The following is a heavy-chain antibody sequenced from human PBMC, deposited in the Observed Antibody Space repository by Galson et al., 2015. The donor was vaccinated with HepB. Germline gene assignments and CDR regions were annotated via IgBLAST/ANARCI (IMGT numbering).Heavy chain of an antibody. V-gene: IGHV3-30-3*01. CDR3: ARDGYFWSGYYPGNYYYYMDV. Sequence: SLRLSCAASAFTFSRYGMHWVRQAPGKGLEWVAVISYDGSNKYYADSVKGRFTISRDNSKDTLYLQINSLRAEDTAVYYCARDGYFWSGYYPGNYYYYMDVWGKGTTVTVS. J-gene: IGHJ6*03. D-gene: IGHD3-3*01. CDR1: AFTFSRYG. CDR2: ISYDGSNK.